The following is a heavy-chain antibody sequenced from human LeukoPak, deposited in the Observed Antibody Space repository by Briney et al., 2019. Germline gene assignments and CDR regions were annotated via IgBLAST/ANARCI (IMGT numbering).Heavy chain of an antibody. V-gene: IGHV3-9*01. Sequence: GGSLRLSCAASGFTFDDYAMHWVRQAPGKGLEWVSGISWNSGSIGYADSVKGRFTISRDNAKNSLYLQTNSLRAEDTALYYCAKGRLQSGLAQFDYWGQGTLVTVSS. CDR2: ISWNSGSI. D-gene: IGHD4-11*01. CDR1: GFTFDDYA. CDR3: AKGRLQSGLAQFDY. J-gene: IGHJ4*02.